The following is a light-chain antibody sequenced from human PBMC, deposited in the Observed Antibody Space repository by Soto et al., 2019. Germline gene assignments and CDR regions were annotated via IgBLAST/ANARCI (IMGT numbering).Light chain of an antibody. CDR3: LQHNTYPDT. CDR1: QDIRF. CDR2: ATH. Sequence: DIQMTQSPFSLSASVGDRVTITCRASQDIRFLGWFPQKPGEAPKRLIYATHNLEGGVPSRYSGSGSGTEFTLTISSLQSEDCATYFCLQHNTYPDTFGQRTQVDIK. J-gene: IGKJ2*01. V-gene: IGKV1-17*01.